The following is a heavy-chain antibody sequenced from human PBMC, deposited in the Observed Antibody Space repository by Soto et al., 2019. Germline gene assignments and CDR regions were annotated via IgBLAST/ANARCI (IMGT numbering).Heavy chain of an antibody. CDR1: GFTFSSYA. CDR2: ISYDGSNK. J-gene: IGHJ4*02. Sequence: PGGSLRLSCAASGFTFSSYAMHWVRQAPGKGLEWVAVISYDGSNKYYADSVKGRFTISRDNSKNTLYLQMNNLRAEDTAVYYCARDFGEFGSSSSFDYWGQGTLVTVSS. CDR3: ARDFGEFGSSSSFDY. D-gene: IGHD6-6*01. V-gene: IGHV3-30-3*01.